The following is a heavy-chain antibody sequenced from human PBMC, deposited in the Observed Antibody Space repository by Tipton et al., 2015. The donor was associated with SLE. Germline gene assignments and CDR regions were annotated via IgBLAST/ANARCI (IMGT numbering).Heavy chain of an antibody. CDR3: ASKTYYYDSSGYYYWVFYYFDY. D-gene: IGHD3-22*01. J-gene: IGHJ4*02. CDR2: IYYSGST. CDR1: GGSISSYY. Sequence: TLSLTCTVSGGSISSYYWSWIRQPPGKGLEWIGYIYYSGSTYYNPSLKSRVTISVDTSKNQFSLKLGSVAAADTAVYYCASKTYYYDSSGYYYWVFYYFDYWGQGTLVTVSS. V-gene: IGHV4-59*04.